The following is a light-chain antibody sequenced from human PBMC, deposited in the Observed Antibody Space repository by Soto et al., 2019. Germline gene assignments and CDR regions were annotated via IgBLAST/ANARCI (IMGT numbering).Light chain of an antibody. CDR3: QQTFRNPRT. CDR2: AAS. V-gene: IGKV1-39*01. J-gene: IGKJ3*01. CDR1: QTIDKY. Sequence: DIILTQSPASLSASVGDRVTITCRANQTIDKYLTWYQQNPGKAPNFLISAASSLQSGVPFRFSGSRSETEFTLTIIALQPEDFGTYYCQQTFRNPRTFGRGTRVHIK.